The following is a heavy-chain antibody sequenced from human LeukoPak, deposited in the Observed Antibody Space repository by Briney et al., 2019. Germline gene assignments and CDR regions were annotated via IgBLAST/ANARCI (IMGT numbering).Heavy chain of an antibody. CDR2: TYYSGST. J-gene: IGHJ4*02. CDR1: GGSISSSSYY. D-gene: IGHD4-17*01. CDR3: ASLYGDYHFDH. Sequence: SETLSLTCTVSGGSISSSSYYWGWIRQPPGKGLEWIGSTYYSGSTYYNPSLKSRVTMSVDTSKNQFSLKLRSVTAADTAVYYCASLYGDYHFDHWGQGALVTVSS. V-gene: IGHV4-39*01.